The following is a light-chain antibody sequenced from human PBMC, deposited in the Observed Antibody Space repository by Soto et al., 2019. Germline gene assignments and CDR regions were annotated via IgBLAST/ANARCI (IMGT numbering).Light chain of an antibody. V-gene: IGKV3-15*01. CDR1: QSVGSH. CDR3: HQRQSWPRT. J-gene: IGKJ1*01. CDR2: GAS. Sequence: EIVMTQSPATLSVSPGERATLSCRASQSVGSHLAWYQQRPGQAPRLLIYGASYRATGIPARFSGSGSGTDFTLTISDVQPEDFALYYCHQRQSWPRTLGQGTKVDIK.